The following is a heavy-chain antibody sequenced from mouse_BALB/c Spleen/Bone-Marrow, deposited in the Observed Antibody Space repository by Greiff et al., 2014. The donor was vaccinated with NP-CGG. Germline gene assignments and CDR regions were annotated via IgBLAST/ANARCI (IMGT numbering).Heavy chain of an antibody. CDR2: INPDSSTI. CDR1: GFDFSRYW. CDR3: ARPLYPPYAMDY. V-gene: IGHV4-1*02. Sequence: EVKLVESGGGLVQPGGSLKLSCAASGFDFSRYWMSWVRQAPGKGLEWIGEINPDSSTINYTPSLKDKFIISRDNAKNTLYLQMSKVRSEDTALYYCARPLYPPYAMDYWGQGTSVTVSS. J-gene: IGHJ4*01. D-gene: IGHD5-1*01.